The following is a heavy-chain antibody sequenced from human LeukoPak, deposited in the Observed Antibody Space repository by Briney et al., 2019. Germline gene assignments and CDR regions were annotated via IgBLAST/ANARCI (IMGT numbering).Heavy chain of an antibody. Sequence: PGGSLRLSCAASGFTFSSYAMSCVRQAPGKGLEWVSAISGSGGSTYYADSVKGRFTISRDNSKNTLYLKMNSLRAEDTAVYYCAKDRRLAVAGTFDPWGQGTLVTVSS. CDR1: GFTFSSYA. V-gene: IGHV3-23*01. CDR3: AKDRRLAVAGTFDP. J-gene: IGHJ5*02. D-gene: IGHD6-19*01. CDR2: ISGSGGST.